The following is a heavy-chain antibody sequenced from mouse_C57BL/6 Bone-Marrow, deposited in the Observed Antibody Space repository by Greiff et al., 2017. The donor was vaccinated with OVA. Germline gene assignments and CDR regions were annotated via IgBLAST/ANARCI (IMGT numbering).Heavy chain of an antibody. CDR1: GYTFTSYW. CDR3: ARGVYYYGSRDY. D-gene: IGHD1-1*01. CDR2: IYPGSGST. V-gene: IGHV1-55*01. Sequence: QVQLKQPGAELVKPGASVKMSCKASGYTFTSYWITWVKQRPGQGLEWIGDIYPGSGSTNYNEKFKSKATLTVDTSSSTAYMQLSSLTSEDSAVYYCARGVYYYGSRDYWGQGTTLTVSS. J-gene: IGHJ2*01.